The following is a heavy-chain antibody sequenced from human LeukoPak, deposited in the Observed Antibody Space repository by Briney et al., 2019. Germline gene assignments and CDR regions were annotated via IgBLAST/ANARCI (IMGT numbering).Heavy chain of an antibody. CDR2: MNPNSGNT. CDR3: ARVSGRYDSSGYR. J-gene: IGHJ3*01. V-gene: IGHV1-8*01. D-gene: IGHD3-22*01. Sequence: ASVKVSSMPSGYTFTIYDINWVRQAPGQGLEWVGWMNPNSGNTGYAQKFQGRVTMTRNTSISTAYMERSSLRSEATAVYYCARVSGRYDSSGYRWGQGTRVTVSS. CDR1: GYTFTIYD.